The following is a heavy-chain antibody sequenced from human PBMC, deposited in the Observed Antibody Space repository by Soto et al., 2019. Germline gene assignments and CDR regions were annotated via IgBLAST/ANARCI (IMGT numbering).Heavy chain of an antibody. D-gene: IGHD6-13*01. CDR2: IWYDGSNK. V-gene: IGHV3-33*01. CDR3: ARRGEGGSSWYTPYYYYGMDV. CDR1: GFTFSSYG. J-gene: IGHJ6*02. Sequence: VGSLRLSCAASGFTFSSYGMHWVRQAPGKGLEWVAVIWYDGSNKYYADSVKGRFTISRDNSKNTLYLQMNSLRAEDTAVYYCARRGEGGSSWYTPYYYYGMDVWGQGTTVTVSS.